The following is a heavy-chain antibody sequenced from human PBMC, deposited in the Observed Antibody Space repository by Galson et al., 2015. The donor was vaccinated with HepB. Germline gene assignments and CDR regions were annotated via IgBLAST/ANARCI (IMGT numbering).Heavy chain of an antibody. CDR2: ISSSSSTI. J-gene: IGHJ4*02. V-gene: IGHV3-48*01. CDR3: ARDGLTYSGYDYWFDY. D-gene: IGHD5-12*01. CDR1: GFTFSSYS. Sequence: SLRLSCAASGFTFSSYSMNWVRQAPGKGLEWVSYISSSSSTIYYADSVKGRFTISRDNAKNSLYLQMNSLRAEDTAVYYCARDGLTYSGYDYWFDYWGQGTLVTVSS.